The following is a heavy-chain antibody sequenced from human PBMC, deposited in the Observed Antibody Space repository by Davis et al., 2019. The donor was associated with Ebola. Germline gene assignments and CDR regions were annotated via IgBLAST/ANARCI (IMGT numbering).Heavy chain of an antibody. V-gene: IGHV3-11*06. Sequence: GASLKISCAASGFTFSDYYMSWIRQAPGKGLEWVSDISSSSTYTNYADSVKGRFTISRDNAKNSLYLQMNSLGVEDTAVYYCVRDNGYSSGWGQGTLVTVSS. J-gene: IGHJ4*02. CDR3: VRDNGYSSG. D-gene: IGHD6-19*01. CDR2: ISSSSTYT. CDR1: GFTFSDYY.